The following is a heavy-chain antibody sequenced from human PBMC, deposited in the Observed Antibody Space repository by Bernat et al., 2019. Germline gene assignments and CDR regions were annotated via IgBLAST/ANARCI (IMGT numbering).Heavy chain of an antibody. V-gene: IGHV1-46*01. D-gene: IGHD2-2*01. J-gene: IGHJ6*02. CDR2: INPSGGST. Sequence: QVQLVQSGAEVKKPGASVKVSCKASGYTFTSYYMHWVRQAPGQGLEWMGIINPSGGSTSYAQKFQDRVIMTRDTSTSTVYMELSSLRSEDTAVYYCARDFIVVPAAPFGMDVWGQGTTVTVSS. CDR1: GYTFTSYY. CDR3: ARDFIVVPAAPFGMDV.